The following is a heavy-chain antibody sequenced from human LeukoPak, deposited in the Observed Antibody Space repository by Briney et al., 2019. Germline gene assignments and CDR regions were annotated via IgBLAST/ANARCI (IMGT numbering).Heavy chain of an antibody. CDR1: GLTFSSYA. V-gene: IGHV3-30-3*01. Sequence: PGRSLRLSCAASGLTFSSYAMHWVRQAPGKGLEWVAVISYDGSNKYYADSVKGRFTISRDNSKNTLYLQMNSLRAKDTAVYYCARAAYVVAASFDYWGRGTLVTASS. J-gene: IGHJ4*02. CDR2: ISYDGSNK. D-gene: IGHD2-15*01. CDR3: ARAAYVVAASFDY.